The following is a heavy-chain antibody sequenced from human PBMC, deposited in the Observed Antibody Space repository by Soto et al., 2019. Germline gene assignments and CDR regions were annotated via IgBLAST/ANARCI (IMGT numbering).Heavy chain of an antibody. V-gene: IGHV4-61*01. CDR2: MYKTGET. J-gene: IGHJ6*02. D-gene: IGHD3-10*01. CDR3: MKAHESGDFLGMSV. Sequence: TLSLTCTVSGGSVSTGMKYWGWVRQPPGKALEFIGYMYKTGETLLNSSLKSRVTLSMETSKNQFSLTLSSVTAADTAVYFCMKAHESGDFLGMSVWGPGTTVTVSS. CDR1: GGSVSTGMKY.